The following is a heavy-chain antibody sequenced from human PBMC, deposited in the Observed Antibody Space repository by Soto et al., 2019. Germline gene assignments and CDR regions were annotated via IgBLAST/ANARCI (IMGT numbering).Heavy chain of an antibody. V-gene: IGHV3-23*01. CDR1: GFTFSSYA. CDR3: AKDRYCSSIRCYAGFDY. CDR2: ISGSGGST. Sequence: AGGSLRLSCAASGFTFSSYAMSWVRQAPGKGLEWVSTISGSGGSTYYADSVKGRFTISRDSSKNTLYLQMNSLRAEDTAVYYCAKDRYCSSIRCYAGFDYWGQGTLVTVSS. D-gene: IGHD2-2*01. J-gene: IGHJ4*02.